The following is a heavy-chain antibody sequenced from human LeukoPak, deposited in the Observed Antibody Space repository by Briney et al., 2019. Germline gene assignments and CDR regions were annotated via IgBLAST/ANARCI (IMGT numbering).Heavy chain of an antibody. Sequence: PGGSLRLSCAASGSTFSSYAMSWVRQAPGKGLEWVSAISSSGSTTYYADSVKGRFTISRDNAKNSLYLQMNSLRAEDTAVYYCTTRGRGYWGQGTLVTVSS. J-gene: IGHJ4*02. CDR1: GSTFSSYA. D-gene: IGHD1-14*01. CDR2: ISSSGSTT. CDR3: TTRGRGY. V-gene: IGHV3-23*01.